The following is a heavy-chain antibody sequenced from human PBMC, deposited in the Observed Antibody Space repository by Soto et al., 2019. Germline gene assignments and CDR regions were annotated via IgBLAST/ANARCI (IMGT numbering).Heavy chain of an antibody. CDR3: DAYGDYLEY. Sequence: PGGSLRLSCAASGFTFSSYGMDWVRQAPGKGLEWVANIKQDGSKKYYVDSVKGRFTISRDNAKNSLYLQMNSLRAEDTAVYYCDAYGDYLEYWGQGTLVTVSS. D-gene: IGHD4-17*01. CDR2: IKQDGSKK. CDR1: GFTFSSYG. J-gene: IGHJ4*02. V-gene: IGHV3-7*01.